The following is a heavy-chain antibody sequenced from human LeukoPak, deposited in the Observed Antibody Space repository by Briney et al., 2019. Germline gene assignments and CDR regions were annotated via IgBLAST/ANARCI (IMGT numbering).Heavy chain of an antibody. CDR2: IYYSGST. D-gene: IGHD3-9*01. V-gene: IGHV4-59*12. Sequence: PSETLSLTGTVSGGSISSYYWSWIRQPPGKGLEWIGYIYYSGSTNYNPSLKSRVTMSVDTSKNQFSLKLSSVTAADTAVYYCARDLLVRYDILTGYSRNNWFDPWGQGTLVTVSS. J-gene: IGHJ5*02. CDR1: GGSISSYY. CDR3: ARDLLVRYDILTGYSRNNWFDP.